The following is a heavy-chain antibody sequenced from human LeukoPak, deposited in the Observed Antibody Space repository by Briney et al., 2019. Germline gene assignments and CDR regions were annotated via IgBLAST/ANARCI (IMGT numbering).Heavy chain of an antibody. J-gene: IGHJ6*03. Sequence: ASVKVSCKASGYTFTSYDINWVRQATGQGLEWMGWMNPNSGNTGYAQKFQGRVTMTRSTSISTAYMELSSLRSEDTAVYYCARDGGVVSYYYYMDVWGKGTTVTVSS. CDR3: ARDGGVVSYYYYMDV. CDR1: GYTFTSYD. CDR2: MNPNSGNT. V-gene: IGHV1-8*01. D-gene: IGHD3-3*01.